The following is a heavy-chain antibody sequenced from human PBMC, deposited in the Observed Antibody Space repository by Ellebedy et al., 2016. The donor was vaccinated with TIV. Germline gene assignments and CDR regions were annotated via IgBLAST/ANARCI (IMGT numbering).Heavy chain of an antibody. J-gene: IGHJ4*02. Sequence: GESLKISCVVSGFSISSNYMSWVRQAPGKGLEWVSIIYSAGNTYYADSAKGRFTISRDTSKNTLYLQMNSLRGEETAVYYCARVDLGLAFHYWGRGALVTVSS. CDR2: IYSAGNT. CDR3: ARVDLGLAFHY. V-gene: IGHV3-53*01. D-gene: IGHD1-26*01. CDR1: GFSISSNY.